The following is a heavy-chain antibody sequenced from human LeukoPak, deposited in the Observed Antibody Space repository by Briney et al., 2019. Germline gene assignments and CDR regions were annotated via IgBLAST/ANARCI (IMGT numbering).Heavy chain of an antibody. CDR1: GFNFNTYA. J-gene: IGHJ4*02. V-gene: IGHV3-30*02. Sequence: GGSLRLSCAASGFNFNTYAVHWVRQAPGQGLEWVAFMRPDGSDRFYADSVKGRFTISRDNSKNTLYLQMDSLRPEDTAMYYCTREGDFDYWGQGTLVTVSS. CDR2: MRPDGSDR. D-gene: IGHD1-26*01. CDR3: TREGDFDY.